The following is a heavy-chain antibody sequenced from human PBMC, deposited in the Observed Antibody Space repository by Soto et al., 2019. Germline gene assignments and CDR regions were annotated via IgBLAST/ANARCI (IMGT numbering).Heavy chain of an antibody. D-gene: IGHD3-22*01. CDR3: AREVYDSSTFDY. J-gene: IGHJ4*02. V-gene: IGHV4-30-4*08. Sequence: LTITCAVYGHSIVSGFYYWRWVRQPPGKGLEWIGYIYYSGSTYYNPSLKSRVTISVDTSKNQFSLKLSSVTAADTAVYYCAREVYDSSTFDYWGQGTLVTVSS. CDR2: IYYSGST. CDR1: GHSIVSGFYY.